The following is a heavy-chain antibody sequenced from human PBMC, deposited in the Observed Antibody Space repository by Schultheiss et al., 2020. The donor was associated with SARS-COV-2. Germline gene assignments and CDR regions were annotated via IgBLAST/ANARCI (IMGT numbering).Heavy chain of an antibody. J-gene: IGHJ5*02. CDR1: GFTFSSYD. V-gene: IGHV3-23*01. CDR2: ISGRDFST. D-gene: IGHD3-22*01. Sequence: GGSLRLSCAASGFTFSSYDMHWVRQATGKGLEWVSGISGRDFSTDYTDSVKGRFTISRDNSRNTLYLQMNSLRAEDTAVYYCARMAFDSSGYYPNWFDPWGQGTLVTVSS. CDR3: ARMAFDSSGYYPNWFDP.